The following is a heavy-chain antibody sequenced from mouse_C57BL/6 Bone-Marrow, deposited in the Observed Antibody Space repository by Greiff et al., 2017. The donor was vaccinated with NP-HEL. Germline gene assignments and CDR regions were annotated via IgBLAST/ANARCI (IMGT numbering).Heavy chain of an antibody. CDR3: ARSPITTEWYFDV. CDR1: VFPFTDYY. V-gene: IGHV7-3*01. Sequence: EVQRVESGGGLVQPFAPVSPSCASSVFPFTDYYMSWVRQPPGKALEWLGFIRNKANGYTTEYSASVKGRFTISRDNSQSILYLQMNALRAEDSATYYCARSPITTEWYFDVWGTGTTVTVS. J-gene: IGHJ1*03. CDR2: IRNKANGYTT. D-gene: IGHD1-1*01.